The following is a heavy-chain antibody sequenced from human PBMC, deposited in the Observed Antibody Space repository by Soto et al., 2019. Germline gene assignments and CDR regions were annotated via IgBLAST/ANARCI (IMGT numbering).Heavy chain of an antibody. CDR2: IYYSGST. CDR1: GGSISSSSYY. CDR3: ARRSAGESSGFALDY. Sequence: SETLSLTCTVAGGSISSSSYYWGWIRQPPGKGLEWIGSIYYSGSTYYNPSLKSRVTISVDTSKNQFSLKLSSVTAADTAVYYCARRSAGESSGFALDYWGQGTLATVSS. J-gene: IGHJ4*02. D-gene: IGHD6-19*01. V-gene: IGHV4-39*01.